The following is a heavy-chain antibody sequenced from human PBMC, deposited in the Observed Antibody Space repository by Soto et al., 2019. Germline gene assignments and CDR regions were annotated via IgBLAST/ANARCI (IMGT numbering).Heavy chain of an antibody. J-gene: IGHJ3*02. Sequence: QVQLVQSGAEVKKPGSSVKVSCKASGGTFSSYTISWVRQAPGQGLEWMGRIIPILGIANYAQKFQGRVTITAAKSTSTAYRELSSLRSEDTAVYYCADSGSYSDAFDIWGHGTMVTVSS. D-gene: IGHD1-26*01. V-gene: IGHV1-69*02. CDR1: GGTFSSYT. CDR3: ADSGSYSDAFDI. CDR2: IIPILGIA.